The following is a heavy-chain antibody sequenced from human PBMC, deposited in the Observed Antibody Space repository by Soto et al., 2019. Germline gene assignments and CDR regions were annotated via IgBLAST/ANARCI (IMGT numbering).Heavy chain of an antibody. D-gene: IGHD2-8*01. Sequence: ASVKVSCKASGYTFTGYYMHWVRQAPGQGLEWMGWINPNSGGTNYAQKFQGWVTMTRDTSISTAYMELSRLRSDDTAVYYCAICYFGVNFYDAIDLWGQGTMVTVSS. V-gene: IGHV1-2*04. CDR2: INPNSGGT. CDR3: AICYFGVNFYDAIDL. CDR1: GYTFTGYY. J-gene: IGHJ3*01.